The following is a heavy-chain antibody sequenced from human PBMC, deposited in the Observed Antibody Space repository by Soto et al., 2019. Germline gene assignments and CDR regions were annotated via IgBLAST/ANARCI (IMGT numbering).Heavy chain of an antibody. CDR1: GYTFTGYY. V-gene: IGHV1-2*02. J-gene: IGHJ3*02. D-gene: IGHD4-17*01. CDR3: AREFDYGDYVSAFDI. CDR2: INPNSGGT. Sequence: QVQLVQSGAEVKKPGASVKVSCKASGYTFTGYYMHWVRQAPGQGLEWMGWINPNSGGTNYAQKFQGGVTMTRDTSISTAYMELSRLRSDDTAVYYCAREFDYGDYVSAFDIWGQGTMVTVSS.